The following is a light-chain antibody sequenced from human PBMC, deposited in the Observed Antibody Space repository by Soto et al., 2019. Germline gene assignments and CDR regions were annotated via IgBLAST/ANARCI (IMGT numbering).Light chain of an antibody. CDR3: QKYDRVPWT. CDR2: GAS. CDR1: QSISSSY. J-gene: IGKJ1*01. Sequence: EIVLTQSPGTLSLSPGERATLSCRASQSISSSYIAWYQQKPGQAPRLLIYGASSRATGIPDRFRGSGSGTDFTLTISRLDPEDVATYYCQKYDRVPWTFGQGTKVEIK. V-gene: IGKV3-20*01.